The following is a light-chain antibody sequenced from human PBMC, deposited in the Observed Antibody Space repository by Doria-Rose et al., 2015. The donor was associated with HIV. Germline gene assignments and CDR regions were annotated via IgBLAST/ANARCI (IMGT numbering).Light chain of an antibody. J-gene: IGLJ2*01. Sequence: TQEPAVSVALGQTVRITYQGDSLRSYYASWYQQKPGQAPVVVMYGKNNRHSGIPDRFSGSSSGSTASLTITGAQAEDEADYYCNSRDSSGNHVVFGGGTKLTVL. CDR2: GKN. V-gene: IGLV3-19*01. CDR1: SLRSYY. CDR3: NSRDSSGNHVV.